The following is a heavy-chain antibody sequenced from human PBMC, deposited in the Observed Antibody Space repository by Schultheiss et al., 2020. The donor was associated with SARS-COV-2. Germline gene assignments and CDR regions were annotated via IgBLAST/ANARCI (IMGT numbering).Heavy chain of an antibody. CDR2: INHSGST. CDR3: ARGGDSSSSTVYF. CDR1: GGSISSYY. J-gene: IGHJ4*02. Sequence: SETLSLTCTVSGGSISSYYWGWIRQPPGKGLEWIGEINHSGSTNYNPSLKSRVTISVDTSKNQFSLKLSSVTAADTAVYYCARGGDSSSSTVYFWGQGTLVTVSS. V-gene: IGHV4-34*01. D-gene: IGHD6-6*01.